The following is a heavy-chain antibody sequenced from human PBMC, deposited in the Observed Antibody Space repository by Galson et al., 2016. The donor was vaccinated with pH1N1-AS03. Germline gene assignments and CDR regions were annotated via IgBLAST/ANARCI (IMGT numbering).Heavy chain of an antibody. V-gene: IGHV3-30*02. J-gene: IGHJ4*02. CDR3: VKGGGYSHGFLEYYFDS. Sequence: SLRLSCAASGFVFSTSATHWVRQSPGKGLEWVAFIRYDESIKNYGDSVKGRFSISRDNPTNTVYLEMNTLRPEDTAVYYCVKGGGYSHGFLEYYFDSWGQGTLVTVSS. D-gene: IGHD3-3*01. CDR1: GFVFSTSA. CDR2: IRYDESIK.